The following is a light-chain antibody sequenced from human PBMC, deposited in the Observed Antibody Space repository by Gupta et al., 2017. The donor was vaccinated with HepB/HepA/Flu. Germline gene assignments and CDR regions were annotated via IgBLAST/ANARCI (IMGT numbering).Light chain of an antibody. Sequence: DIVMTQSPLSLPVTPGEPASVSCRSSQTLLNSDGNNSLDWYLQKPGRSPHLLLYLGSNRASGVPARISGNGSGLHFTLNISRVEGDDVGLYYCMQAVQAPYTFGQGTKLETK. V-gene: IGKV2-28*01. CDR3: MQAVQAPYT. J-gene: IGKJ2*01. CDR1: QTLLNSDGNNS. CDR2: LGS.